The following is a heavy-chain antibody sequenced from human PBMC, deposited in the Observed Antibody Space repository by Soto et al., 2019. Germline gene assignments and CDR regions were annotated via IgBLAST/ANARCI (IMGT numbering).Heavy chain of an antibody. J-gene: IGHJ4*02. CDR2: ISGSGGST. CDR1: GFTFSSYA. D-gene: IGHD4-17*01. Sequence: GESLKISCAASGFTFSSYAMSWVRQAPGKGLEWVSAISGSGGSTYYADSVKGRFTISRDNSKNTLYLQMNSLRAEDTAVYYCAKGSDYGDYLYYFDYWGQGTLVTVSS. V-gene: IGHV3-23*01. CDR3: AKGSDYGDYLYYFDY.